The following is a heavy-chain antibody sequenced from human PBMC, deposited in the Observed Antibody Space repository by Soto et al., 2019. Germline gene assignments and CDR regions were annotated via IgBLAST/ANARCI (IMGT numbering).Heavy chain of an antibody. CDR3: ASVGRFGWFDP. V-gene: IGHV3-33*01. CDR2: IWYDGSNK. CDR1: GFTFSSYG. J-gene: IGHJ5*02. D-gene: IGHD3-10*01. Sequence: QVQLVESGGGVVQPRRSLRLSCAASGFTFSSYGMHWVRQAPGKGLEWVAVIWYDGSNKYYADSVKGRFTISRDNSKNTLYLQMNSLRAEDTAVYYCASVGRFGWFDPWGQGTLVTVSS.